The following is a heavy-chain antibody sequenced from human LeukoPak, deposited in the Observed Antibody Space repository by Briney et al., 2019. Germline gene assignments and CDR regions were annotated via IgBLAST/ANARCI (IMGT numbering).Heavy chain of an antibody. J-gene: IGHJ4*02. V-gene: IGHV4-30-2*01. CDR1: GGSISSGGYS. CDR2: IYHSGST. D-gene: IGHD6-13*01. CDR3: ARLLAATGNFDY. Sequence: SETLSLTCAVSGGSISSGGYSWSWIRQPPGKGLEWIGYIYHSGSTYYNPSLKSRVTISVDRSKNQFSLKLSSVAAADTAVYYCARLLAATGNFDYWGQGTLVTVSS.